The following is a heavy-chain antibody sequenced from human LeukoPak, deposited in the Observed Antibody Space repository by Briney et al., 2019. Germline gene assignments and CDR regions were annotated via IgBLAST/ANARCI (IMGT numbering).Heavy chain of an antibody. CDR1: GFTFSTYA. J-gene: IGHJ6*02. V-gene: IGHV3-30-3*01. CDR2: ISYDGSSK. Sequence: GRSLGLSCAASGFTFSTYAIHWVRQAPGKGLEWLAVISYDGSSKYYADSVRGRFPTSRDNSKNTLYLQMNSLRAEDTAVYYCARANRPYYYYYGMDIWGQGTTVTVSS. CDR3: ARANRPYYYYYGMDI.